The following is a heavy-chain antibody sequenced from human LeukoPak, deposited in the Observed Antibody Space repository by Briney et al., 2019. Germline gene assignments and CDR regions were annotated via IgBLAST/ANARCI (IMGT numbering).Heavy chain of an antibody. CDR1: GYTLTELS. V-gene: IGHV1-24*01. CDR2: FDPEDGET. D-gene: IGHD3-22*01. J-gene: IGHJ5*02. CDR3: AKDSVDYYDSSGYYYGWFDP. Sequence: ASVKVSCKVSGYTLTELSMHWVRQAPGKGLEWMGGFDPEDGETIYAQKFQGRVTMARDTSISTAYMELSRLRSDDTAVYYCAKDSVDYYDSSGYYYGWFDPWGQGTLVTVSS.